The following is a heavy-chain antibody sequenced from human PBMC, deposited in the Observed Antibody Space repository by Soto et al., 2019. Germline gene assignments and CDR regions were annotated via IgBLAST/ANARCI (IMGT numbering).Heavy chain of an antibody. CDR1: GFTFSSYS. D-gene: IGHD2-2*01. CDR2: VSSSSSTI. CDR3: ASIGGRCSSTSFPDGAAFDI. V-gene: IGHV3-48*01. J-gene: IGHJ3*02. Sequence: EVQLVESGGGLVQPGGSLRLSCAASGFTFSSYSINWVRQAPGKGLDWVSYVSSSSSTIAYADSVKGRFTISRDNAKNSLYLQMKSLRAEDTALYYCASIGGRCSSTSFPDGAAFDIWGQGTMVTVSS.